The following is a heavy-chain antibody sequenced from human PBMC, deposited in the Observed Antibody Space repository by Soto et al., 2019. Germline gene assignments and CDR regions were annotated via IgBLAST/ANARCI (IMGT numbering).Heavy chain of an antibody. D-gene: IGHD2-21*02. CDR2: IWYDGSDK. J-gene: IGHJ4*02. CDR1: GFTFSSYG. V-gene: IGHV3-33*01. Sequence: QVQLVESGGGVVQPGTPLRLSCAASGFTFSSYGMHWVRQAPGKGLEWVAIIWYDGSDKYYADSVKGRFTISRDNPKNTLYLEMNSLRGEDTAVYYCARDASDIFDYWGQGTLVTVSS. CDR3: ARDASDIFDY.